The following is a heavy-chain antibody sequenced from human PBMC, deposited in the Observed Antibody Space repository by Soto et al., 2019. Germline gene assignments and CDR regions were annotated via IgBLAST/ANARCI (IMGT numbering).Heavy chain of an antibody. Sequence: QVQLVESGGGVVQPGRSLRLSCAASGFTFSSYGMHWVRQAPGKGLEWVAVIWYDGSNKYYADSVKGRFTISRDNSKNTLYLQMNSLISEDTAVYYCARDGFYDFWSGYYTSYYGMDVGGQGTTVTVSS. CDR3: ARDGFYDFWSGYYTSYYGMDV. V-gene: IGHV3-33*01. CDR2: IWYDGSNK. D-gene: IGHD3-3*01. CDR1: GFTFSSYG. J-gene: IGHJ6*02.